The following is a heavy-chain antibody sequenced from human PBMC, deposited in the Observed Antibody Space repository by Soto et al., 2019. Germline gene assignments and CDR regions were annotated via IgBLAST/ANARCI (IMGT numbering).Heavy chain of an antibody. CDR2: ISAYNGNT. J-gene: IGHJ4*02. D-gene: IGHD3-16*01. V-gene: IGHV1-18*01. CDR3: VRGGPPIDY. Sequence: QVQLVQSGAEVKKPGASVKVSCKASGYTFTNFGISWVRQAPGQGLEWMGWISAYNGNTNYAQNFQGRVTMTTDTSTSRAYRDLRSLRSDDTAVCYCVRGGPPIDYWGQGTLVTVSS. CDR1: GYTFTNFG.